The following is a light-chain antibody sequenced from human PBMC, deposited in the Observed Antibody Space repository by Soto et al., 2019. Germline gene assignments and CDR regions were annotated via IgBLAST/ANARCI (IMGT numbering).Light chain of an antibody. CDR2: DAS. J-gene: IGKJ5*01. CDR3: QQRGNWPLT. Sequence: EIVLTQSPATLSLSPGARATLSCRASRSVSSYLAWYQQKPDQAPRLLIYDASNRATGIPARFSGSGSGTDFTLTISSLEPEDFAVYYCQQRGNWPLTFGQGTRLVI. CDR1: RSVSSY. V-gene: IGKV3-11*01.